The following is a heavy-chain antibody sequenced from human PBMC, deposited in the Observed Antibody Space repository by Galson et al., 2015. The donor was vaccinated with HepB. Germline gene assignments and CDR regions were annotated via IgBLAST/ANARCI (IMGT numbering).Heavy chain of an antibody. CDR1: GFTFSSYE. CDR2: ISSSGSTI. D-gene: IGHD5-18*01. Sequence: SLRLSCAASGFTFSSYEMNWVRQAPGKGLEWVSYISSSGSTIYYADSVKGRFTISRDNAKNSLYLQMNSLRAEDTAVYYCARDLTRPGYSYGYVGDRPYYYYYGMDVWGQGTTVTVSS. J-gene: IGHJ6*02. CDR3: ARDLTRPGYSYGYVGDRPYYYYYGMDV. V-gene: IGHV3-48*03.